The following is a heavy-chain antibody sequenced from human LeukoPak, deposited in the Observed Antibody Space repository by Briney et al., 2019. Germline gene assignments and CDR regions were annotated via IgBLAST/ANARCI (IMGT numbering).Heavy chain of an antibody. V-gene: IGHV4-39*01. CDR2: TSHAGIS. CDR1: GESIRSTTF. Sequence: SETLSLTCSVSGESIRSTTFWGWIRQSPGMGLEWIASTSHAGISYYNPSLSSRVTVSADSSKNQFSLRLSSVTAADTAVYYCARRGGHSWDVGNWFDPWGQGTPVTVSS. J-gene: IGHJ5*02. CDR3: ARRGGHSWDVGNWFDP. D-gene: IGHD6-13*01.